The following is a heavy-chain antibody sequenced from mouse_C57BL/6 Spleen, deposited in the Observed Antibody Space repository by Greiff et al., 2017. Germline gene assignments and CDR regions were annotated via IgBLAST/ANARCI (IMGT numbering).Heavy chain of an antibody. D-gene: IGHD1-1*01. CDR3: ARGDYYGSSYWYFDV. CDR2: ISYSGST. Sequence: EVHLVESGPGMVKPSQSLSLICTVTGYSITSGYDWHWIRHFPGNKLEWMGYISYSGSTNYNPSLKSRISITHDTSKNHFFLKLNSVTTEDTATYYCARGDYYGSSYWYFDVWGTGTTVTVSS. CDR1: GYSITSGYD. J-gene: IGHJ1*03. V-gene: IGHV3-1*01.